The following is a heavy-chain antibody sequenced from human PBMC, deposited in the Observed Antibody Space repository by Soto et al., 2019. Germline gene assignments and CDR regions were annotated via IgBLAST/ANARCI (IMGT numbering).Heavy chain of an antibody. CDR3: ARSSIAARPTYYYYYGMDV. D-gene: IGHD6-6*01. CDR2: IIPIFGTA. Sequence: QVQLVQSGAEVKKPGSSVKVSCKASGGTFSSYAISWVRQAPGQGLEWMGGIIPIFGTANYAQKFQGRVTITADKSTSTAYMELSSLRSEDMAVYYCARSSIAARPTYYYYYGMDVWGQGTTVTVSS. V-gene: IGHV1-69*06. CDR1: GGTFSSYA. J-gene: IGHJ6*02.